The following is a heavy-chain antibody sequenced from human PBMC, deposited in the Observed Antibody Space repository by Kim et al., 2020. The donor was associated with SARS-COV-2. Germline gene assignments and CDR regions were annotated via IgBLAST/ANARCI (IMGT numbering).Heavy chain of an antibody. D-gene: IGHD3-16*02. Sequence: KGRFTISRDNAKNSLYLQMNSLRAEDTAVYYCARDVGDLRLGELSFSMDVWGQGTTVTVSS. V-gene: IGHV3-11*04. CDR3: ARDVGDLRLGELSFSMDV. J-gene: IGHJ6*02.